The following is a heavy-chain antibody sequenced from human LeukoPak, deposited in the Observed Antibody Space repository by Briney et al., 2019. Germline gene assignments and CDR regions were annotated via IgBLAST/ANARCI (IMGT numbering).Heavy chain of an antibody. CDR2: ISSSSSTT. CDR1: GFTFSSYW. Sequence: GGSLRLSWAASGFTFSSYWMSWVRQAPGKGLEWVSYISSSSSTTNYADSLKGRFTISRDNAKNSLYLQMNSLRDEDTAVYYCARGLPFYSSGWYFDYWGQGTLVTVSS. V-gene: IGHV3-48*02. D-gene: IGHD6-19*01. J-gene: IGHJ4*02. CDR3: ARGLPFYSSGWYFDY.